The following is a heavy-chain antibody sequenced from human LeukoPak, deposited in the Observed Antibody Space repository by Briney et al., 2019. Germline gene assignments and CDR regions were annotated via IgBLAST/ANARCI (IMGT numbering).Heavy chain of an antibody. CDR1: GGSISSYY. Sequence: SETLSLTCTVSGGSISSYYWSWIRQPPGKGLEWIGYIYYSGSTNYNPSLKSRVTISVDTSKNQFSLKLSSVTAADTAVYYCARARPLDYDILTGSYYYYYMDVWGKGTTVTVSS. J-gene: IGHJ6*03. CDR3: ARARPLDYDILTGSYYYYYMDV. D-gene: IGHD3-9*01. CDR2: IYYSGST. V-gene: IGHV4-59*01.